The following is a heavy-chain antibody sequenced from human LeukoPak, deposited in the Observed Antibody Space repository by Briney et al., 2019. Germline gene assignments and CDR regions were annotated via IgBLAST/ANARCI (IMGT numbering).Heavy chain of an antibody. CDR2: IYYSGST. J-gene: IGHJ4*02. CDR3: ARGLVRGVIKD. V-gene: IGHV4-59*01. CDR1: GGSISSYY. D-gene: IGHD3-10*01. Sequence: SETLSLTCTVSGGSISSYYWSWIRQPPGKGLEWIGYIYYSGSTNYNPSLKSRVTISVDTSNNQFSLKLSSVTAADTAVYYCARGLVRGVIKDWGQGTLVTVSS.